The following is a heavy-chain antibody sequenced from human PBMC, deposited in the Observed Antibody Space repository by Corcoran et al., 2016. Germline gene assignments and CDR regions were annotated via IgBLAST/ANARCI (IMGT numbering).Heavy chain of an antibody. CDR3: TNNGNWYGVGDH. CDR2: FSYGGST. CDR1: GVSISSNTYY. Sequence: QLQLQESGQRLVKPSETLSLTCTVSGVSISSNTYYWGWIRQPPGQGLEWIGSFSYGGSTYYNPSLMGRVTISIDTSKNQVSLKLSSVTAADTAMYYCTNNGNWYGVGDHWGQGTLVTVSS. J-gene: IGHJ5*02. V-gene: IGHV4-39*07. D-gene: IGHD1-20*01.